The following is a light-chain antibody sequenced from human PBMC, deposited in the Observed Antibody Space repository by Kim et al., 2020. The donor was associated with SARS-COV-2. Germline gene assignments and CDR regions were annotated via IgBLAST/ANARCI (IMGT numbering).Light chain of an antibody. V-gene: IGLV1-44*01. CDR1: ISNLGSNT. J-gene: IGLJ1*01. Sequence: GHRVTISCSESISNLGSNTVNWYQQLPGTAPKLLIYSNNQRPSGVPDRFSGSKSGTSASLAISGLQSEDEADYYCAAWDDSLNVYVFGTGTKVTVL. CDR2: SNN. CDR3: AAWDDSLNVYV.